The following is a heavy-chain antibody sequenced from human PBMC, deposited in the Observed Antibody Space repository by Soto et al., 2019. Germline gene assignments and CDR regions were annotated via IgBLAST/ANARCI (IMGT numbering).Heavy chain of an antibody. V-gene: IGHV3-49*05. J-gene: IGHJ4*02. CDR1: GFTFGEYP. Sequence: EVQLVESGGGLVKPGRSLRLSCTTTGFTFGEYPMSWFRQAPGKGLEWVGFIRSTGYGATTEYAASVKGRFTISRDDSKSIVYLQMISLKTEDTAIYYCTRHPKDYDFYVRDHYWGQGTLVTVSS. CDR2: IRSTGYGATT. CDR3: TRHPKDYDFYVRDHY. D-gene: IGHD3-3*01.